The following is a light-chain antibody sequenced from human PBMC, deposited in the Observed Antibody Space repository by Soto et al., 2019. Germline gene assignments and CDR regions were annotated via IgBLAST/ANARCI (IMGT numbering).Light chain of an antibody. Sequence: QSALTQPASVSGSPGQSISMSCTGTSSDVGGNTYVSWYQQHPGKAPKLLIYEVSHRPSGVSPRFSGSKSGNTASLTISGLQVEDEADYYCSSYTASTTPLYVFGTGTKVTVL. CDR2: EVS. V-gene: IGLV2-14*01. CDR1: SSDVGGNTY. J-gene: IGLJ1*01. CDR3: SSYTASTTPLYV.